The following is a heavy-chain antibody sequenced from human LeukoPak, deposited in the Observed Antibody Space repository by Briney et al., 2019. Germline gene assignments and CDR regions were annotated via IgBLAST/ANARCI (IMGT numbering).Heavy chain of an antibody. Sequence: GGSLRLSCAASGFTFSSHTMHWVRQAPGKGLDWVALISYDGSTKYYADSVKGRFTISRDQSKNTLSLQMNSLRAEDTAVYYCAREGYYVSGRTNGYWGQGTLVTVSS. J-gene: IGHJ4*02. V-gene: IGHV3-30*04. D-gene: IGHD3-10*01. CDR1: GFTFSSHT. CDR3: AREGYYVSGRTNGY. CDR2: ISYDGSTK.